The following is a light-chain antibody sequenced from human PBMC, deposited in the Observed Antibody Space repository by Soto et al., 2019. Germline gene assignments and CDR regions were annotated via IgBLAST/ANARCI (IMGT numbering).Light chain of an antibody. V-gene: IGKV3-15*01. CDR3: QQYNDWPRT. Sequence: IVLTQSPVTLSVSPGERATLSCRARQSVSSNLAWYQHKPGQAPRLLISGVSTRATGIPARFSGTGSGTDFTLIISGLQSEDFAVYYFQQYNDWPRTFGQGTKLEIK. CDR1: QSVSSN. J-gene: IGKJ2*01. CDR2: GVS.